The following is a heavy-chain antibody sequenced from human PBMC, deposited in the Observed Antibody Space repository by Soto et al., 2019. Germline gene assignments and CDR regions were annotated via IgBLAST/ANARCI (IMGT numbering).Heavy chain of an antibody. CDR1: GGSISSYY. CDR3: AGGELPLLGSTFDY. V-gene: IGHV4-59*01. Sequence: QVQLQASGPGLVKPSETLSLTCTVSGGSISSYYWSWIRQPPGKGLEWIGYIYYSGSTNYNPSLKSRVTISVATSKNQFSLKLSSVTAADTAVYYWAGGELPLLGSTFDYWGQGTLVTVSS. D-gene: IGHD1-26*01. J-gene: IGHJ4*02. CDR2: IYYSGST.